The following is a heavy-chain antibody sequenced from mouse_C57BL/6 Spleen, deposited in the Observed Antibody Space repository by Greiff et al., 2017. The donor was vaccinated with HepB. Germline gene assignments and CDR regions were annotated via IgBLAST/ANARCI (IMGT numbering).Heavy chain of an antibody. Sequence: QVQLQQPGAELVRPGTSVKLSCKASGYTFTSYWMHWVKQRPGQGLEWIGVIDPSDSYTNYNQKFKGKATLTVDTSSSTAYMQLSSLTSEDSAVYYCARGCYYYGSSYWYFDVWGTGTTVTVSS. CDR1: GYTFTSYW. V-gene: IGHV1-59*01. D-gene: IGHD1-1*01. CDR2: IDPSDSYT. J-gene: IGHJ1*03. CDR3: ARGCYYYGSSYWYFDV.